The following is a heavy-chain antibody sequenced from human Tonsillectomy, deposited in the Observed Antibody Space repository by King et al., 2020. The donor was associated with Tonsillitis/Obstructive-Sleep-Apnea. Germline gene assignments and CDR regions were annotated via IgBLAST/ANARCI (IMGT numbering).Heavy chain of an antibody. Sequence: VQLVESGGGLVKPGGSLRLSCAASGFTFSSYSMNWVRQAPGKGLEWVSSISSSSSYIYYADSVKGRFTISRDNAKNSLYLQMNSLRAEDTAVYYCARVPPDYDLWSGYYTIAYYYYYGMDVWGQGTTVTVSS. V-gene: IGHV3-21*01. CDR2: ISSSSSYI. D-gene: IGHD3-3*01. CDR1: GFTFSSYS. CDR3: ARVPPDYDLWSGYYTIAYYYYYGMDV. J-gene: IGHJ6*02.